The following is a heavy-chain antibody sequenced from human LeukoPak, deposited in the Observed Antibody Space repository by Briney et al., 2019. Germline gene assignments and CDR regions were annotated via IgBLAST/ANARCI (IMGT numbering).Heavy chain of an antibody. J-gene: IGHJ6*03. CDR1: GFTFSSYA. D-gene: IGHD5-24*01. V-gene: IGHV3-64*01. Sequence: GGSLRLSCAASGFTFSSYAMHWVRQAPGKGLEYVSAISSNGGSTYYANSVKGRFTISRDNSKNTLYLQMGSLRAEDMAVYYCARERDGYTHYYYYYMDVWGKGTTVTISS. CDR2: ISSNGGST. CDR3: ARERDGYTHYYYYYMDV.